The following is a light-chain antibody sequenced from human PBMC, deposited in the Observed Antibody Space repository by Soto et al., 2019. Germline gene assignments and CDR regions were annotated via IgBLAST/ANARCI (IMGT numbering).Light chain of an antibody. CDR1: NIGVKS. CDR2: DDS. J-gene: IGLJ3*02. Sequence: SYGLTQPPSVSVAPGQTAKITCGGENIGVKSVNWYLQKPGQAPVLVVYDDSDRPSGIPERFSGSNSNDGATLTISRVEAGDEADYYCQVWDTYVDHGVFGGGTKLTVL. V-gene: IGLV3-21*02. CDR3: QVWDTYVDHGV.